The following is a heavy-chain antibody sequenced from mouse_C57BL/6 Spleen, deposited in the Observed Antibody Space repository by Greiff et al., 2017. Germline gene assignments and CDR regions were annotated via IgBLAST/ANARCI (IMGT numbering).Heavy chain of an antibody. Sequence: EVQLKESGPGLVKPSQSLSPTCSVTGYPITSGYYWNWLRQFPGNKLEWMGYISYDGRNNYNPSIKNRISIPRDPSKNQFLLKLNSVTTEDTATYYCARKNTGGWYFDVWGTGTTVTVSS. J-gene: IGHJ1*03. CDR2: ISYDGRN. CDR3: ARKNTGGWYFDV. CDR1: GYPITSGYY. V-gene: IGHV3-6*01.